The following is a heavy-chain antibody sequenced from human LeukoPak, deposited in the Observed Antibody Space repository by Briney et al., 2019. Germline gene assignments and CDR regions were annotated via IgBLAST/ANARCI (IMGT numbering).Heavy chain of an antibody. D-gene: IGHD3-10*01. V-gene: IGHV3-74*01. CDR3: ARANYYGSGRAAFDI. Sequence: GGSLRLPCAASGFTFSSYWMHWVRQAPGKGLVWVSRINSDGSSTSYADSVKGRFTISRDNAKNTLYLQMNSLRAEDTAVYYCARANYYGSGRAAFDIWGQGTMVTVSS. J-gene: IGHJ3*02. CDR1: GFTFSSYW. CDR2: INSDGSST.